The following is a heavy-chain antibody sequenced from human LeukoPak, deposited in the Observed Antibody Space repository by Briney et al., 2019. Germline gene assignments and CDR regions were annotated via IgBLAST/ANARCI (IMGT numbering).Heavy chain of an antibody. CDR3: ARGGDFSNIYWYFDL. Sequence: GGSLRLSCAASGFTFSTHWMHWARQAPGKGLEWVSRMKSDCSSSSYADSVKGRFTISRDNAKNTLYLQMNILRAEHTAVYYCARGGDFSNIYWYFDLWGRGTLVTVSS. CDR2: MKSDCSSS. D-gene: IGHD3-10*01. J-gene: IGHJ2*01. V-gene: IGHV3-74*01. CDR1: GFTFSTHW.